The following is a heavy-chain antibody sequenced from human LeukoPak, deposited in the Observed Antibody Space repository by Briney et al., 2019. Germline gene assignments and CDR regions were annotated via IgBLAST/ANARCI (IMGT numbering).Heavy chain of an antibody. D-gene: IGHD3-22*01. Sequence: SETLSLTCNVSGGSINSISYYWGWIRQPPGKGLEWIGSIYYSRSIYYSPSLKSRVTISVDTSKNQFSLKVTSVTAADTAVYYCARNIYYDASGYYPRHFDFWGQGTLVTVSS. V-gene: IGHV4-39*07. J-gene: IGHJ4*02. CDR1: GGSINSISYY. CDR2: IYYSRSI. CDR3: ARNIYYDASGYYPRHFDF.